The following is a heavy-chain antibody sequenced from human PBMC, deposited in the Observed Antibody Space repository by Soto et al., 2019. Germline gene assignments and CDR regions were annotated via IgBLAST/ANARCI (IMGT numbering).Heavy chain of an antibody. CDR3: AREVVFEAFDH. J-gene: IGHJ4*02. V-gene: IGHV3-33*01. D-gene: IGHD2-15*01. CDR1: GLTFSSFG. Sequence: QVHLVESGGGEVHPGRSLRLSCAASGLTFSSFGMHWVRQAPGKGLEWVGGIWFDGSNQYYSDSVRGRFTISRDNSKNMLYLQMDSLRAEDTGVYYCAREVVFEAFDHWGQGTRVTVSS. CDR2: IWFDGSNQ.